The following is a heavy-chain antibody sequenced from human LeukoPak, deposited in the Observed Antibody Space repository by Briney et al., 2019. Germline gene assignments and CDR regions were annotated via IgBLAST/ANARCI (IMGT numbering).Heavy chain of an antibody. CDR3: AKVSGGGLYYDGMDV. Sequence: GGSLRLSCAASGFTFSNYGMHWVRQAPGKGLEWVAVIYYDGSNKYYADSVKGRFTISRDNSKNTLYLQMNSLRAEDTAVYYCAKVSGGGLYYDGMDVWGQGTTVTVSS. J-gene: IGHJ6*02. V-gene: IGHV3-33*06. CDR1: GFTFSNYG. CDR2: IYYDGSNK. D-gene: IGHD1-14*01.